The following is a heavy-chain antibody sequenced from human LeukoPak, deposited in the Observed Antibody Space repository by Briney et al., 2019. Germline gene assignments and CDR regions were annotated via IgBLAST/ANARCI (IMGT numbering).Heavy chain of an antibody. J-gene: IGHJ4*02. D-gene: IGHD5-12*01. Sequence: GGSLRLSCAASGFTFSSSAMSWVRQAPGKGLEWVSAISNNGGYTYYADSVQGRFTISRDNAKNSLYLQMNSLRVEDRAVYYCAREGIVATTGHFDYWGQGTLVTVSS. V-gene: IGHV3-23*01. CDR1: GFTFSSSA. CDR3: AREGIVATTGHFDY. CDR2: ISNNGGYT.